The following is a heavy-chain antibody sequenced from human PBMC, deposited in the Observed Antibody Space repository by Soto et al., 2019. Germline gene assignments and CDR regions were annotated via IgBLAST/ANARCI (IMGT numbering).Heavy chain of an antibody. CDR2: IWYDGSNK. V-gene: IGHV3-33*01. CDR1: GFTFSSYG. CDR3: ARVFGEQQPLHYYYMDV. Sequence: GGSLRLSCAASGFTFSSYGMHWVRQAPGKGLEWVAVIWYDGSNKYYADSVKGRFTISRDNSKNTLYLQMNSLRAEDTAVYYCARVFGEQQPLHYYYMDVWGKGTTVTVSS. J-gene: IGHJ6*03. D-gene: IGHD3-10*01.